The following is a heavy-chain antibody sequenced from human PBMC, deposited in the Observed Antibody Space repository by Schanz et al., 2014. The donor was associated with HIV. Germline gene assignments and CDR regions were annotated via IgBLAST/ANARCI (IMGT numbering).Heavy chain of an antibody. Sequence: QVQLQESGPGLVKPSQTLSLTCTVSGGSISNGGYYWSWIRQHPRKGLEWIGFIYYSGSPYYNPSLKSRLTMSVDTSKNQFSLRLNSVTAADTAVYYCARTPYYFDYWGQGTLVTVSS. CDR2: IYYSGSP. J-gene: IGHJ4*02. CDR1: GGSISNGGYY. V-gene: IGHV4-31*03. CDR3: ARTPYYFDY.